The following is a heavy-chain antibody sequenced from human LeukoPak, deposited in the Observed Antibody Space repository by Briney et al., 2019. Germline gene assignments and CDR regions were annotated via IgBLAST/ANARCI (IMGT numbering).Heavy chain of an antibody. Sequence: SETLSLTCAVYGGSFSGYYWSWIRQPPGKGLEWIGEINHSGSTNYNPSLKSRVTTSVDTSKNQFSLKLSSVTAADTAVYYCARTTVIPTPNFDYWGQGTLVTVSS. V-gene: IGHV4-34*01. CDR1: GGSFSGYY. CDR3: ARTTVIPTPNFDY. CDR2: INHSGST. J-gene: IGHJ4*02. D-gene: IGHD4-11*01.